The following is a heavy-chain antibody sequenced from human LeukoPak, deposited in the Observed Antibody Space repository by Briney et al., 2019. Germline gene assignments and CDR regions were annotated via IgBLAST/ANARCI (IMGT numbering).Heavy chain of an antibody. D-gene: IGHD3-10*01. CDR1: GGSISSSSYY. CDR3: ARRSRGGFDY. J-gene: IGHJ4*02. Sequence: SETLSLTCTVSGGSISSSSYYWGWIRQPPGKGLECIGSIYYSGSTYYNPSLKSRVTISVDTSKKQFSLNLSSVTAADTAVYYCARRSRGGFDYWGQGTLVTVSS. CDR2: IYYSGST. V-gene: IGHV4-39*01.